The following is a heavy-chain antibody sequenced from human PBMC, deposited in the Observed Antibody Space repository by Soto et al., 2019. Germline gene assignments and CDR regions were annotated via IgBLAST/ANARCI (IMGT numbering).Heavy chain of an antibody. V-gene: IGHV1-69*06. Sequence: GASVKVSCKASGATFSSYAISWVRQAPGQGLEWLGGIIPTFGTANYAQKFQGRVTITADKSTSTAYMELSSLRSEDTAAIYSAAGPRGGSSGYCLDYWGQGTLVTVSS. J-gene: IGHJ4*01. D-gene: IGHD3-22*01. CDR3: AAGPRGGSSGYCLDY. CDR1: GATFSSYA. CDR2: IIPTFGTA.